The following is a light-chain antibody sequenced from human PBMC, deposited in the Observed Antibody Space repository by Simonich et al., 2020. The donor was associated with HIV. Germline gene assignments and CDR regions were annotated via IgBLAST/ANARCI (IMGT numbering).Light chain of an antibody. Sequence: DIQMTQSPSTLSASVGDRVTITCRASQSINNWLAWYQQKPGKAPKLLIYKASSLESGVPSRFSGSGSGTEFTLTISSLQAEDVAVYYCQQFHSTMYPFGQGTKLEIK. CDR1: QSINNW. V-gene: IGKV1-5*03. CDR3: QQFHSTMYP. CDR2: KAS. J-gene: IGKJ2*01.